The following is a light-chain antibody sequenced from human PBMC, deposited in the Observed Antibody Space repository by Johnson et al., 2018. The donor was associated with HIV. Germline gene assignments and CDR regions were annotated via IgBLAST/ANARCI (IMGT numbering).Light chain of an antibody. V-gene: IGLV1-44*01. Sequence: QSVLTQPPSASGTPGQRVTISCSGSSSNIGSNTVNWYQQLPGTAPKLLIYRNSQRPSGVPDRFSGSKSGTSASLAISGLQSEDEADYYCAAWDDSLNGPLYVFGAGTKVTVL. CDR1: SSNIGSNT. CDR2: RNS. J-gene: IGLJ1*01. CDR3: AAWDDSLNGPLYV.